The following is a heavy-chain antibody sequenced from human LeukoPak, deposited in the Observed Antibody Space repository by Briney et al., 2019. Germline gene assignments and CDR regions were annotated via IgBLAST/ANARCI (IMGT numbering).Heavy chain of an antibody. J-gene: IGHJ4*02. D-gene: IGHD3-10*01. CDR2: ISVYNGNT. CDR3: ARQFGELFLYY. Sequence: ASVKVSCKASGYTFTSYGISWVRQAPGQGLEWMGWISVYNGNTNYAQKFQGRVTMTRNTSISTAYMELSSLRSEDTAVYYCARQFGELFLYYWGQGTLVTVSS. CDR1: GYTFTSYG. V-gene: IGHV1-18*01.